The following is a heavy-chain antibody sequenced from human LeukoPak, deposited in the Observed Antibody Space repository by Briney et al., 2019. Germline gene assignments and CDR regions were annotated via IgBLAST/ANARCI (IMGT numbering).Heavy chain of an antibody. D-gene: IGHD6-13*01. J-gene: IGHJ3*02. CDR3: ARDTIVYSSSWYGDAFDI. CDR1: GFTFSSYA. Sequence: GGSLRLSCAASGFTFSSYAMHWVRQSPGKGLEWVAVISYDGSNKYYADSVKGRFTICRDNSKNTLYLQMNSLRAEDTAVYYCARDTIVYSSSWYGDAFDIWGQETMVTVSS. CDR2: ISYDGSNK. V-gene: IGHV3-30-3*01.